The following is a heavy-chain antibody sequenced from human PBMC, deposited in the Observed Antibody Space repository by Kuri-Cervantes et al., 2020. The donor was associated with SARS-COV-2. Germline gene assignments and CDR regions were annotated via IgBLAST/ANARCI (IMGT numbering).Heavy chain of an antibody. Sequence: ESLKISCAVSGYSISSGYYWGWIRQPPGEGLEWIGSIYHSGSTYYNPSLKSRVTISVDTSKNQFSLKLSSVTAADTAVYYCARHFNGWIRNYYYGMDVWGQGTTVTVSS. CDR1: GYSISSGYY. CDR2: IYHSGST. CDR3: ARHFNGWIRNYYYGMDV. D-gene: IGHD6-19*01. V-gene: IGHV4-38-2*01. J-gene: IGHJ6*02.